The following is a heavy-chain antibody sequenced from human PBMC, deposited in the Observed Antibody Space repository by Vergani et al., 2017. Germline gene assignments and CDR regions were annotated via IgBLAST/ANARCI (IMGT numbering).Heavy chain of an antibody. CDR1: GFTFSDYY. CDR3: ASGRYSSVSRGLSFDY. D-gene: IGHD6-19*01. J-gene: IGHJ4*02. CDR2: ISSSSSYT. V-gene: IGHV3-11*03. Sequence: VQLLESGGGLVQPGGSLRLSCAASGFTFSDYYMSWIRQAPGKGLEWVSYISSSSSYTNDADSVKGRFHIARDNAKNSLYLQMNSLRAEDTAVYYCASGRYSSVSRGLSFDYGGQGTLVTVSS.